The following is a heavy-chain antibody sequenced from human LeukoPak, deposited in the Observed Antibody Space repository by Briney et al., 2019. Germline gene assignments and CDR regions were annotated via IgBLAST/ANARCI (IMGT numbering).Heavy chain of an antibody. V-gene: IGHV3-66*01. CDR2: IHSAGKT. CDR1: GFTVSSND. CDR3: AKASPLAPSLGAFDI. J-gene: IGHJ3*02. D-gene: IGHD6-6*01. Sequence: GGSLRLSCAASGFTVSSNDLSWVRQAPGKGLEWVSIIHSAGKTYYADSVKGRFTLSRDSSKNTLYLQMNSLRAEDTAVYYCAKASPLAPSLGAFDIWGQGTMVTVSS.